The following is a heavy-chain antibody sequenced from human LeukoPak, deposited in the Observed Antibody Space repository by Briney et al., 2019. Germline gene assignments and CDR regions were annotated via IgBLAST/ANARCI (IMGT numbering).Heavy chain of an antibody. Sequence: PGGSLRLACAASGFTFDDYGMSWVRQAPGKGLEWVSGINWNGGSTGYADSVKGRFTISRDNAKNSLYLQMNSLRAEDTALYYCARDSRADYYDSSGYYRYFDTAIVYWGQGTLVTVSS. CDR2: INWNGGST. J-gene: IGHJ4*02. V-gene: IGHV3-20*04. D-gene: IGHD3-22*01. CDR3: ARDSRADYYDSSGYYRYFDTAIVY. CDR1: GFTFDDYG.